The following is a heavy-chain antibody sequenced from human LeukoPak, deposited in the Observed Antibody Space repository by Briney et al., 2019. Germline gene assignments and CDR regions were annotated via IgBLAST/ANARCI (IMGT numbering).Heavy chain of an antibody. CDR2: IIPIFGTA. Sequence: GASVKVSCKASGGTFSSYAISWVRQAPGQGLEWMGGIIPIFGTANYAQKFQGRVTITADKSTSTAYMELSSLRSDDTAVYYCARDVSLIAVAGGYWGQGTLVTVSS. D-gene: IGHD6-19*01. V-gene: IGHV1-69*06. CDR3: ARDVSLIAVAGGY. CDR1: GGTFSSYA. J-gene: IGHJ4*02.